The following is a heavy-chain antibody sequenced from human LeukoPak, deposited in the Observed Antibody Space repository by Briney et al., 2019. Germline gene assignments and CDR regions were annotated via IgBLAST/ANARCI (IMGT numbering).Heavy chain of an antibody. V-gene: IGHV1-69*10. J-gene: IGHJ5*02. D-gene: IGHD3-16*02. CDR1: GGTFSSYA. CDR3: ARERTIGIPDWFDP. CDR2: IIPIFGIA. Sequence: SVRVSCKASGGTFSSYAISWVRQAPGQGLEWMGGIIPIFGIANYAQKFQGRVTITADKSTSTAYMELSSLRSEDTAVYYCARERTIGIPDWFDPWGQGTLVTVSS.